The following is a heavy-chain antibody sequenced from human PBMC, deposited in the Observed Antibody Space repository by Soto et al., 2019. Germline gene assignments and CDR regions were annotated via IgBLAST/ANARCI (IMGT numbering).Heavy chain of an antibody. J-gene: IGHJ6*02. D-gene: IGHD2-15*01. CDR3: ARDFWGVVVVVAATYGMDV. CDR1: GYTFTSYG. CDR2: ISAYNGNT. V-gene: IGHV1-18*01. Sequence: ASVKVSCKASGYTFTSYGISWVRQAPGQGLEWMGWISAYNGNTNYAQKLQGRVTMTTDTSTSTAYMELRSLRSDDTAGYYCARDFWGVVVVVAATYGMDVWGQGTTVTVSS.